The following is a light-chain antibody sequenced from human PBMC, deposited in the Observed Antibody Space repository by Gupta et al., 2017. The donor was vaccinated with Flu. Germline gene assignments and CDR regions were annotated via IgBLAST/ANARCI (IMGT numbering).Light chain of an antibody. CDR3: QQYYSTPLT. CDR2: WAS. J-gene: IGKJ1*01. V-gene: IGKV4-1*01. CDR1: QSVLYSSNNKNY. Sequence: DIVMTQSPDPLAVSLVERATINCKSSQSVLYSSNNKNYLAWYQQKPGQPPKLLIYWASTRESGVPDRFSGSGSGTDFTLTISSLQAEDVAVYYCQQYYSTPLTFGQGTKVEIK.